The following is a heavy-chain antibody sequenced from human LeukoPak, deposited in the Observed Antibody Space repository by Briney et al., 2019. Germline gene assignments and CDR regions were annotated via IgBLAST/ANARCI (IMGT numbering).Heavy chain of an antibody. D-gene: IGHD3-10*01. CDR2: ISAYNGNT. CDR1: GYTFTSYG. J-gene: IGHJ4*02. Sequence: ASVKVSCKASGYTFTSYGISWVRQAPGQGLEWMGWISAYNGNTNYAQKLQGRVTMTTDTSTSTAYMELRSLRSDDTAVYYCARRPFRGVIQGALGYWGQGTLVTVSS. V-gene: IGHV1-18*01. CDR3: ARRPFRGVIQGALGY.